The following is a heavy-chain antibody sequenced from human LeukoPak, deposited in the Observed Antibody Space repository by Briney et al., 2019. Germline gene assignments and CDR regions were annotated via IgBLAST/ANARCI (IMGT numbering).Heavy chain of an antibody. J-gene: IGHJ3*02. CDR1: GFTFSSYS. CDR3: ARTGLPSDAFDI. D-gene: IGHD1-14*01. V-gene: IGHV3-21*01. CDR2: ISSSSSYI. Sequence: PGGSLRLSCAASGFTFSSYSMNWVRQAPGKGLEWVSSISSSSSYIYYADSVKGRFTISRDNAKNSLYLQMNSLRAEDTAVYYCARTGLPSDAFDIWGQGTMVTVSS.